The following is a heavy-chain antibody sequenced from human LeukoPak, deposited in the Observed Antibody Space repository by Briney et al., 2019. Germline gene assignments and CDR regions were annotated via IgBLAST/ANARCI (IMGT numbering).Heavy chain of an antibody. CDR3: TRDSGLGNDAFDV. D-gene: IGHD3-10*01. V-gene: IGHV6-1*01. CDR1: GDSVSSNSAA. CDR2: TYYRTKWYN. J-gene: IGHJ3*01. Sequence: SQTLSLTCAISGDSVSSNSAAWNWIRQSPSRGLEWLGRTYYRTKWYNDYAVSVKSRITINPDTSKNQFSLLLNSVTPEDTAVYYCTRDSGLGNDAFDVWGQGTMVTVSS.